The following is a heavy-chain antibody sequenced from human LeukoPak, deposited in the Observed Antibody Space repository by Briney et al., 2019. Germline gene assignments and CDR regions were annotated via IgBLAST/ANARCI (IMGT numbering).Heavy chain of an antibody. D-gene: IGHD1-1*01. J-gene: IGHJ4*02. Sequence: PGGSLRLSCAASGFTFSSYGMSWVRQAPGKVLEWVAAISGSGGSTYYADSVKGRFTISRDNSKNTLYLKMNSLRAEDTAVYYCAKDLEVGRDGVTYFDYWGQGPLVPVSS. CDR3: AKDLEVGRDGVTYFDY. CDR1: GFTFSSYG. V-gene: IGHV3-23*01. CDR2: ISGSGGST.